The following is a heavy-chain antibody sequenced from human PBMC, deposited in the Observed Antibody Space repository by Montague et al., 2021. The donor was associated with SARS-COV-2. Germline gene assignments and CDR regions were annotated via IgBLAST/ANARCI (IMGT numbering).Heavy chain of an antibody. CDR3: ARSRDWYLGN. CDR1: GDSISSGGYF. V-gene: IGHV4-39*07. D-gene: IGHD3-9*01. Sequence: SETLSLTCTVSGDSISSGGYFWGWIRQPPGKGLEWIASIHIGGTSYSNPSLKSRVTISIDSSKNQFSLNVTSVTAADTAVYFCARSRDWYLGNWGQGTLATVSS. J-gene: IGHJ4*02. CDR2: IHIGGTS.